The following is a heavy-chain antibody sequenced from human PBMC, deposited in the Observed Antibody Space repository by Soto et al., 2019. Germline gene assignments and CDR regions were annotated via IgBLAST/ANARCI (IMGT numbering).Heavy chain of an antibody. D-gene: IGHD3-16*02. CDR3: ARGNSPVNVY. CDR2: ISSIGTTI. V-gene: IGHV3-48*03. Sequence: PGGSLRLSCAASGFTFSSFEMNWVRQAPGKGLEWVSYISSIGTTIYYADSVKGRFTISRDNAKNSLYLHMDSPRAEDTAVYYCARGNSPVNVYWGQGTLVTVSS. J-gene: IGHJ4*02. CDR1: GFTFSSFE.